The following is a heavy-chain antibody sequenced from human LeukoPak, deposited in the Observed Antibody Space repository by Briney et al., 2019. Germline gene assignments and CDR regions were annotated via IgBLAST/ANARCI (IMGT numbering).Heavy chain of an antibody. D-gene: IGHD6-13*01. Sequence: PSETLSLTCTVSGYSISNGYYWGWIRQPPGEGLEWIGYIHYGGSTNYYPSFRSRVTISVDTSKNQFSLKLTSLTAADTAVYYCAGPGIAAYYMDVWGKGTTVTVSS. V-gene: IGHV4-38-2*02. CDR3: AGPGIAAYYMDV. CDR1: GYSISNGYY. J-gene: IGHJ6*03. CDR2: IHYGGST.